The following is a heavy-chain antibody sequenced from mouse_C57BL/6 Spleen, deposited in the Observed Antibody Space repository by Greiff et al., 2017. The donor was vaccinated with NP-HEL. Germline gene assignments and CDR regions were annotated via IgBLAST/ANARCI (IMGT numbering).Heavy chain of an antibody. CDR3: TDGSHFAY. Sequence: VQLQQSGAELVRPGASVKLSCTASGFNIKDDYMHWVKQRPEQGLEWIGWIDPENGDTEYAPKFQGKATITADTSSNTAYLQLSSLTSEDTAVYYCTDGSHFAYWGQGTLVTVSA. J-gene: IGHJ3*01. CDR1: GFNIKDDY. V-gene: IGHV14-4*01. CDR2: IDPENGDT. D-gene: IGHD1-1*01.